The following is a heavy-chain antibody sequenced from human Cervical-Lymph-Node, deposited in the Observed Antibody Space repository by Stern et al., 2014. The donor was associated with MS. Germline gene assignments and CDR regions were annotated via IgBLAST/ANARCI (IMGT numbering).Heavy chain of an antibody. CDR3: VRDQAGIAAH. Sequence: QDQLVQSGAELKKPGSSVKVSCKASGVTFSSLSVSWVRRAPGHGLQWLGGITPMFGTSNYVQKFQDRLNIFADESTETIYMTLSGLVSEDTATYFCVRDQAGIAAHWGQGTLVTVSS. D-gene: IGHD6-13*01. CDR2: ITPMFGTS. J-gene: IGHJ4*02. V-gene: IGHV1-69*12. CDR1: GVTFSSLS.